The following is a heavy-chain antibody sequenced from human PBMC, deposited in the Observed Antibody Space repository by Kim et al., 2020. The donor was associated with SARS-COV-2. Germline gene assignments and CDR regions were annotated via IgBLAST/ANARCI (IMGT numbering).Heavy chain of an antibody. Sequence: TDYAAPVKGRFTISRDDSKNTLYLQMNSLKTEDTAVYYCTARWELGGMDVWGQGTTVTVSS. J-gene: IGHJ6*02. CDR2: T. V-gene: IGHV3-15*01. CDR3: TARWELGGMDV. D-gene: IGHD1-26*01.